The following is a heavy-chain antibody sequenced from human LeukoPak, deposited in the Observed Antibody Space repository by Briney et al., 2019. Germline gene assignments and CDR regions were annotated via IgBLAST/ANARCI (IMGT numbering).Heavy chain of an antibody. J-gene: IGHJ4*02. CDR2: IKPDGSEE. CDR1: GFTFSSSW. V-gene: IGHV3-7*01. D-gene: IGHD6-19*01. CDR3: ASRSHRGWYAAFDY. Sequence: GGSLRLSCAASGFTFSSSWMSWVRQAPEKGLEWVANIKPDGSEEHSVDSVKGRFTISRDNAKNSLYLQMNSLRAEDTAVYYCASRSHRGWYAAFDYWGQGTLVTVSS.